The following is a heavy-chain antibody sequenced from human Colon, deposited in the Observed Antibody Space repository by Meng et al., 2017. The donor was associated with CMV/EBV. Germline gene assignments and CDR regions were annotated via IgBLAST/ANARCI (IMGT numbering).Heavy chain of an antibody. CDR2: ISSSGTYI. CDR3: TRTFRYYFDF. V-gene: IGHV3-21*01. Sequence: GESLKISCATSGFIFSDHNINCVRQAPGKGLEWVSSISSSGTYIYYADSVKGRFTISRDNAKDSVDLLMTSLRAEDTAVYYCTRTFRYYFDFWGQGTLVTVSS. D-gene: IGHD2/OR15-2a*01. CDR1: GFIFSDHN. J-gene: IGHJ4*02.